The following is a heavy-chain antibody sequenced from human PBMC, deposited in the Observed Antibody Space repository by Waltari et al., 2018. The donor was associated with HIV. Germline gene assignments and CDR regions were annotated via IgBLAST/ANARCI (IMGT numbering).Heavy chain of an antibody. D-gene: IGHD4-17*01. Sequence: EVQLVESGGGLVKPGGSLRLSCAASGFTFSHAWMSWVRQAPGKGLEWVARIKSNSIDGRTDYAAPVKGRFTLSRDDLKDMVFLQMDSLKTEDTAMYFCTTGIFGDYYFDTWGRGTLVTVSS. CDR1: GFTFSHAW. CDR3: TTGIFGDYYFDT. CDR2: IKSNSIDGRT. J-gene: IGHJ4*02. V-gene: IGHV3-15*01.